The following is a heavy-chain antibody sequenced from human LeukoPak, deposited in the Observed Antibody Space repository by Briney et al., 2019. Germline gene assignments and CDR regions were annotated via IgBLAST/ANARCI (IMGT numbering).Heavy chain of an antibody. V-gene: IGHV1-2*02. Sequence: ASVKVSCKASGYTFTGYYMNWVRQAPGQGLEWMGWINPNSGGTNYAQKLQGRVTMTRDTSISTAYMELSRLRADDTAVYYCAREYVDIVATTVFDPWGQGTLVTVSS. D-gene: IGHD5-12*01. J-gene: IGHJ5*02. CDR2: INPNSGGT. CDR1: GYTFTGYY. CDR3: AREYVDIVATTVFDP.